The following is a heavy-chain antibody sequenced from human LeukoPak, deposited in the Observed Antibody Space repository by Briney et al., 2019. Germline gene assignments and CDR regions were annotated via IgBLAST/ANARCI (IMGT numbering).Heavy chain of an antibody. CDR1: GGSFSGYY. Sequence: PSETLSLTCAVYGGSFSGYYWSWIRQPPGKGLEWIGEINHSGSTNYNPSLKSRVTISVDTSKNQFSLKLSSVTAADTAVYYCARDPEKYGSGSYDYWGQGTLVTVSS. D-gene: IGHD3-10*01. V-gene: IGHV4-34*01. CDR3: ARDPEKYGSGSYDY. CDR2: INHSGST. J-gene: IGHJ4*02.